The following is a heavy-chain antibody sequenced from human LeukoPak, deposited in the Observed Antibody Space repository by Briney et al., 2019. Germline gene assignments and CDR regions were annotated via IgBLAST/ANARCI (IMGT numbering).Heavy chain of an antibody. J-gene: IGHJ3*02. CDR1: GGSISSGGYY. V-gene: IGHV4-61*08. CDR3: ARYVGEKTAFDI. CDR2: IYYSGST. Sequence: SSETLSLTCTVSGGSISSGGYYWSWIRQPPGKGLEWIGYIYYSGSTYYNPSLKSRVTISVDTSKNQFSLKLSSVTAADTAVYYCARYVGEKTAFDIWGQGTMVTVSS. D-gene: IGHD3-10*01.